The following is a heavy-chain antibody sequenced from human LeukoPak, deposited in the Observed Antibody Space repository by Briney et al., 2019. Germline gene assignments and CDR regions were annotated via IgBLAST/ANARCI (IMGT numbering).Heavy chain of an antibody. D-gene: IGHD3-3*01. CDR2: IIPIFGTA. CDR3: ARDFWSGYYLGNWFDP. J-gene: IGHJ5*02. V-gene: IGHV1-69*05. Sequence: SVKVSCKASGGTFSGYAISWVRQAPGQGLEWMGRIIPIFGTANYAQKFQGRVTITTDESTSTAYMELSSLRSEDTAVYYCARDFWSGYYLGNWFDPWGQGTLVTVSS. CDR1: GGTFSGYA.